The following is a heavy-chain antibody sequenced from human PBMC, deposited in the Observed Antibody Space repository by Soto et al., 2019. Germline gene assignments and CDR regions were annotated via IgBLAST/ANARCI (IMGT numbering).Heavy chain of an antibody. D-gene: IGHD3-10*01. CDR2: ISAYNGNT. Sequence: QVQLVQSGGEVKKPGASVKVSCKASGYTFTSYGISWVRQAPGQGLEWMGWISAYNGNTNYAQKLQGRVTMTTDTSTSTAYMELRSLRSDDTAVYYCARAEISLWFGESCLDYWGQGTLVTVSS. V-gene: IGHV1-18*01. CDR3: ARAEISLWFGESCLDY. CDR1: GYTFTSYG. J-gene: IGHJ4*02.